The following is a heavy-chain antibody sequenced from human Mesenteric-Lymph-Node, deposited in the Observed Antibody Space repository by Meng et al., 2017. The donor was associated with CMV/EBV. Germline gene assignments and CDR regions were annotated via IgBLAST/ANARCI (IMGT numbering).Heavy chain of an antibody. Sequence: QVQLVQSGDEVKKPGASVGVSGKASGDTFIDYYINWVRQAPGQGLEWLGRINPKTGGRSYAQNFQGRVTMTRDTSINTAYMEVNRLNSDDTAMYYCARDRDTDWYSPFDYWGPGTLVTVSS. J-gene: IGHJ4*02. CDR1: GDTFIDYY. V-gene: IGHV1-2*06. D-gene: IGHD3-9*01. CDR2: INPKTGGR. CDR3: ARDRDTDWYSPFDY.